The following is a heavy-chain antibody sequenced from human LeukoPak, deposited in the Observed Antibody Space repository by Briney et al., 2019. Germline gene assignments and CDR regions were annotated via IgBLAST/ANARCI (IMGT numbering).Heavy chain of an antibody. Sequence: ASVKVSCKASGYTFTSYGISWVRQAPGQGLEWMGWISAYNGNTNYAQKLQGRVTMTTDTSTSTAYMELRSLRSDDTAVYYCATWDHDFWSGYYLYWGQGTLVTVSS. J-gene: IGHJ4*02. V-gene: IGHV1-18*01. D-gene: IGHD3-3*01. CDR2: ISAYNGNT. CDR3: ATWDHDFWSGYYLY. CDR1: GYTFTSYG.